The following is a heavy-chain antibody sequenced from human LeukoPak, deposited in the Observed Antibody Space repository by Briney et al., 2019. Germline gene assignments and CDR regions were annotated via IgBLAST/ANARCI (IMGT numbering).Heavy chain of an antibody. CDR2: ISAYNGNT. CDR3: ARGDYDILTGYYPPDY. D-gene: IGHD3-9*01. J-gene: IGHJ4*02. CDR1: GYTFTSYG. Sequence: ASVKVSCKASGYTFTSYGISWVRQAPGQGLEWMGWISAYNGNTNYAQKLQGRVTMTTDTSTSTAYMELRSLRSDDTAVYYCARGDYDILTGYYPPDYWGQGTLVTVSS. V-gene: IGHV1-18*01.